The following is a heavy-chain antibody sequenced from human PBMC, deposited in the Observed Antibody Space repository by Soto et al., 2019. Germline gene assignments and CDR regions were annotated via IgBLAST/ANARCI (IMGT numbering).Heavy chain of an antibody. V-gene: IGHV4-4*02. Sequence: QVQLQESGPGLVKPSGTLSLTCAVSSGSISSSNWWSWVRQPPGKGLEWIGEIYHSGSTNYNPSIMRRVTISVDQSKNQFSLKLSSVTAADTAVYYCARPGDRENDHAFDIWGQGTMVTVSS. J-gene: IGHJ3*02. CDR2: IYHSGST. CDR1: SGSISSSNW. CDR3: ARPGDRENDHAFDI. D-gene: IGHD4-17*01.